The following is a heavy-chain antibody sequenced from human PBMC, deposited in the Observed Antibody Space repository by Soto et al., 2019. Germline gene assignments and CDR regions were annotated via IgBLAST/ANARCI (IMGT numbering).Heavy chain of an antibody. CDR1: GGSISSGGYP. V-gene: IGHV4-30-2*01. D-gene: IGHD3-22*01. CDR3: ARVSPHDSSRVDY. Sequence: PSETLSLTCAVSGGSISSGGYPWSWIRQPPGKGLEWIGYIYHSGSTYYNPSLKSRVTISVDRSKNQFSLKLSSVTAADTAVYYCARVSPHDSSRVDYWGQGTLVTVSS. J-gene: IGHJ4*02. CDR2: IYHSGST.